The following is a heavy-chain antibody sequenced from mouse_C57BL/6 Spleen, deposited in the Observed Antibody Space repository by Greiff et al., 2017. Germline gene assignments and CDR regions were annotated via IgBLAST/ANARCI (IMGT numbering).Heavy chain of an antibody. Sequence: VKLQESGPGLVQPSQSLSITCTVSGFSLTSYGVHWVRQSPVTGLEWLGVIWSGGSTDYNAAFISRLSISKDNSKSQVFFKMNSLQADDTAIYYCARKTGTDYYAMDYWGQGTSVTVSS. CDR2: IWSGGST. J-gene: IGHJ4*01. CDR1: GFSLTSYG. D-gene: IGHD4-1*01. V-gene: IGHV2-2*01. CDR3: ARKTGTDYYAMDY.